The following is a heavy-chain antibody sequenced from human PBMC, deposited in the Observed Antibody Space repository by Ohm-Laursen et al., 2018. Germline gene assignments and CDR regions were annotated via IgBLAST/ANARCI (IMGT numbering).Heavy chain of an antibody. D-gene: IGHD3-10*01. CDR1: GYTFTIYY. CDR3: ARGRRGVSDY. J-gene: IGHJ4*02. Sequence: GASVKVSCKASGYTFTIYYIHWVRQAPGQGLEWMGAINPSGGSTSPAQKFQDRVTMTKDTSTSTVYMELSSLTSEDTAVYFCARGRRGVSDYWGQGTLVTVSS. V-gene: IGHV1-46*01. CDR2: INPSGGST.